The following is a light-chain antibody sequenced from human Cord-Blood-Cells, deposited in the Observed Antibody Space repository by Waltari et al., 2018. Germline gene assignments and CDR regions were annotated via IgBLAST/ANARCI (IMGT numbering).Light chain of an antibody. CDR2: EVS. Sequence: QSALTQPPSASGSPGQSVTISCTGTSSDVGGYNYVSWYQQHPGKAPKLMIYEVSKRPSGFPDRFSGSKSGNTASLTGSGLQAENEADYYCSSYAGSNKNVFGTGTKVTVL. CDR3: SSYAGSNKNV. J-gene: IGLJ1*01. V-gene: IGLV2-8*01. CDR1: SSDVGGYNY.